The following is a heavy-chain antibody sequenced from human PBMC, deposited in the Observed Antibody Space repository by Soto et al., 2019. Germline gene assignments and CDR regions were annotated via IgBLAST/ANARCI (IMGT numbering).Heavy chain of an antibody. D-gene: IGHD3-16*01. CDR1: ASVLTNHW. CDR3: ARDAPFMITFGGVTDYYGMDV. V-gene: IGHV1-46*01. CDR2: INPSGRDT. J-gene: IGHJ6*02. Sequence: ASVKVSCKASASVLTNHWVHWVRQAPGQGLEWMGVINPSGRDTLYAQKFQGRVTITADESTSTAYMELSSLRSEDTAVYYCARDAPFMITFGGVTDYYGMDVWGQGTMVTVSS.